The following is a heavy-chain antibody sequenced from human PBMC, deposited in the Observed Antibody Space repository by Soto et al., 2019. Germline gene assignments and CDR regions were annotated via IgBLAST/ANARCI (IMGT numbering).Heavy chain of an antibody. CDR1: GYTFTKYG. J-gene: IGHJ4*02. D-gene: IGHD5-12*01. CDR2: ISADNDNT. CDR3: ARGTSGYDYGLFDF. V-gene: IGHV1-18*01. Sequence: VQLVQSGGEVRKPGASVTVSCRASGYTFTKYGISWVRQAPGQGLEWMGWISADNDNTNYAQNLQGRVTMTTDTSMSTAYMQRRSLRSDDTAVYFCARGTSGYDYGLFDFWGQGTLVTVSS.